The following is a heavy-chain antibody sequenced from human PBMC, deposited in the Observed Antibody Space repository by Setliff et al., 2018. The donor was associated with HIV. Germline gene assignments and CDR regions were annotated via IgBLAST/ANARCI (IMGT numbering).Heavy chain of an antibody. Sequence: GGSLRLSCAASGFTFSSYSMNWVRQAPGKGLEWVSSISSSSSYIYYADSVKGRFTISRDNAKNSLYLQMNSLRAEDTAVYYCARAYIYGHGNYYAMDVWGQGTTVTVSS. CDR2: ISSSSSYI. D-gene: IGHD5-18*01. CDR1: GFTFSSYS. CDR3: ARAYIYGHGNYYAMDV. V-gene: IGHV3-21*04. J-gene: IGHJ6*02.